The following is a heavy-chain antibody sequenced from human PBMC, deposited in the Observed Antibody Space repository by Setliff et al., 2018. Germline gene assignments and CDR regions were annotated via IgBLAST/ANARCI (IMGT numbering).Heavy chain of an antibody. V-gene: IGHV1-46*01. Sequence: GASVKVSCKASGYSLTRYYMHWVRQAPGQGLEWMGIINPGGGSASYAEKFQGRVTMTRDTSTSTVFMELSSLRSEDTAVYYCARDVPLTTVTKNYFGPWGQGTLVTVSS. CDR3: ARDVPLTTVTKNYFGP. CDR1: GYSLTRYY. D-gene: IGHD4-17*01. CDR2: INPGGGSA. J-gene: IGHJ5*02.